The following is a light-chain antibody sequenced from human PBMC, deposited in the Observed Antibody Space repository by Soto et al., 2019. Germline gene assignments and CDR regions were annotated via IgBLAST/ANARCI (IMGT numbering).Light chain of an antibody. J-gene: IGKJ1*01. CDR2: GVS. Sequence: EIVLTQSPGTLSLSPGERATLSCRASQSISSSYFAWYQQKPGQAPRLLVYGVSSRATDVPDRFSGSGSGTDFTLTISRLEPEDFAVYYCQQYGSSPRITFGQGTKVDIK. V-gene: IGKV3-20*01. CDR1: QSISSSY. CDR3: QQYGSSPRIT.